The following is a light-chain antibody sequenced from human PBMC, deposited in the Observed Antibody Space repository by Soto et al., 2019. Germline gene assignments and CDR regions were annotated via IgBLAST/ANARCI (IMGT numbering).Light chain of an antibody. CDR1: QSVSSN. V-gene: IGKV3-15*01. J-gene: IGKJ4*01. CDR3: QQYGSSPLT. Sequence: ETLSTQSPATLSVSPGERATLSCRASQSVSSNLAWYQQKPGQAPRLLIYGASTRATGIPARFSGSGSGTEFTLIISSLQSEDFAVYYCQQYGSSPLTFGGGTKVDIK. CDR2: GAS.